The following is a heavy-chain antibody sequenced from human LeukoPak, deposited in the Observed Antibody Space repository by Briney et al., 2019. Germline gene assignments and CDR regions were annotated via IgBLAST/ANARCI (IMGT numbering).Heavy chain of an antibody. CDR1: GYSFTSYW. J-gene: IGHJ4*02. D-gene: IGHD6-13*01. CDR2: IYPGDSDT. Sequence: EESLKISCKGSGYSFTSYWIGWVRQMPGKGLEWMGIIYPGDSDTRYSPSFQGQVTISADKSISTAYLQWSSLKASDTAMYYCARSSSWYSGALDYWGQGTLVTVSS. CDR3: ARSSSWYSGALDY. V-gene: IGHV5-51*01.